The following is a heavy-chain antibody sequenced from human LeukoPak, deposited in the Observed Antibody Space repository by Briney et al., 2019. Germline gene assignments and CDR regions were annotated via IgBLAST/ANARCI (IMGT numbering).Heavy chain of an antibody. D-gene: IGHD6-13*01. CDR1: GFTVSSNY. CDR2: IYSGGST. CDR3: ARDLRGNIAAVNYYYMDV. J-gene: IGHJ6*03. Sequence: GGSLRLSCAASGFTVSSNYMSWVRQAPGKGLEWVSVIYSGGSTYYADSVKGRFTISRDNSKNTLYLQMNSLRAEDTAVYYCARDLRGNIAAVNYYYMDVWGKGTTVNVSS. V-gene: IGHV3-66*02.